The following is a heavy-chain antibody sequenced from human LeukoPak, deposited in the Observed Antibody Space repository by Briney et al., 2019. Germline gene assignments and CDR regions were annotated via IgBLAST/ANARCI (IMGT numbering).Heavy chain of an antibody. CDR1: GFTFSSYG. J-gene: IGHJ4*02. V-gene: IGHV3-23*01. Sequence: GGTLRLSCAASGFTFSSYGMSWVRQAPGKGLEWVSAISGSGGSTYYADSVKGRFTIFRDNAKNTLYLQMNSLSAEDTAVYFCARGNYYDGSLHFDYWGQGTLVTVSS. CDR3: ARGNYYDGSLHFDY. CDR2: ISGSGGST. D-gene: IGHD3-22*01.